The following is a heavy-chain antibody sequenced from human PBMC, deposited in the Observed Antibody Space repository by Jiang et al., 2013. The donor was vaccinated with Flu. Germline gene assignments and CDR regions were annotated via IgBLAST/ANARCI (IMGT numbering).Heavy chain of an antibody. D-gene: IGHD2-2*01. CDR3: ARAEPNLNVVVPEGAFDY. V-gene: IGHV6-1*01. J-gene: IGHJ4*02. CDR2: TYYRSKWYN. Sequence: TCAISGDSVSSNSAAWNWIRQSPSRGLEWLGRTYYRSKWYNDYAVSVKSRITINPDTSKNQFSLQLNSVTPEDTAVYYCARAEPNLNVVVPEGAFDYWGQGTLVTVSS. CDR1: GDSVSSNSAA.